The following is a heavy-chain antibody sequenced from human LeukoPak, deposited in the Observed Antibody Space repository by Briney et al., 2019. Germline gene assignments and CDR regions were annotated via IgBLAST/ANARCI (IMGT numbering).Heavy chain of an antibody. V-gene: IGHV1-46*01. D-gene: IGHD2-2*01. Sequence: ASVKVSCKASGYTFTSYYMHWVRQAPRQGLEWMGIINPSGGSTSYAQKFQGRVTMTRDTSTSTVYMELSSLRSEDTAVYYCARERGSTFLDYWGQGTPVTVSS. CDR1: GYTFTSYY. J-gene: IGHJ4*02. CDR2: INPSGGST. CDR3: ARERGSTFLDY.